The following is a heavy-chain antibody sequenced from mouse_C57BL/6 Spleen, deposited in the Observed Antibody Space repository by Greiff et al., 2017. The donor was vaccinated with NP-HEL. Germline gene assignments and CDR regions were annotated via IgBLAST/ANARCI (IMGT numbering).Heavy chain of an antibody. Sequence: VQLKESGAELVKPGASVKISCKASGYAFSSYWMNWVKQRPGKGLEWIGQIYPGDGDTNYNGKFKGKATLTADKSSSTAYMQLSSLTSEDSAVYFCARGTPNWYFDVWGTGTTVTVAS. V-gene: IGHV1-80*01. CDR3: ARGTPNWYFDV. J-gene: IGHJ1*03. CDR1: GYAFSSYW. D-gene: IGHD3-3*01. CDR2: IYPGDGDT.